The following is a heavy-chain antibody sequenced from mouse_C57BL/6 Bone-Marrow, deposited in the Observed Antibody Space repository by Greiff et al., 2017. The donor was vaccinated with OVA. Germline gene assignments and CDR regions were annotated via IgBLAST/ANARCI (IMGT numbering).Heavy chain of an antibody. CDR2: IYPGSGST. Sequence: LQQPGAELVKPGASVKMSCKASGYTFTSYWITWVKQRPGQGLEWIGDIYPGSGSTNYNEKFKSKATLTVDTSSSTAYMQLSSLTSEDSAVYYCARLILYYYGSSYDYAMDYWGQGTSVTVSS. D-gene: IGHD1-1*01. CDR3: ARLILYYYGSSYDYAMDY. CDR1: GYTFTSYW. J-gene: IGHJ4*01. V-gene: IGHV1-55*01.